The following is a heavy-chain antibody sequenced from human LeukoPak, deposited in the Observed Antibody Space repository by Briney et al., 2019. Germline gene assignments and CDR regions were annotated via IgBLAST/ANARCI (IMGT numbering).Heavy chain of an antibody. Sequence: KPSETLSLTCTVSGGSISSYYWSWIRQPPGKGLEWIGYIYYSGSTNYNPSLKSRVTISVDTSKNQFSLKLSSVTAADTAVYYCASWIVVVPAVRGAFDIWGQGTMVTVSS. CDR3: ASWIVVVPAVRGAFDI. CDR1: GGSISSYY. V-gene: IGHV4-59*01. J-gene: IGHJ3*02. CDR2: IYYSGST. D-gene: IGHD2-2*01.